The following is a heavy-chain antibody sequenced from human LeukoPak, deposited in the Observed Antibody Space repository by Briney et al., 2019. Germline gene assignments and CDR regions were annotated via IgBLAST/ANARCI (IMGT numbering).Heavy chain of an antibody. CDR3: ARDLEYYDSSGYSFDY. V-gene: IGHV1-18*01. D-gene: IGHD3-22*01. CDR2: ISAYNGNI. Sequence: ASVKVSCKASGYTFTSYGISWVRQAPGQGLEWKGWISAYNGNINYAQKLQGRVTMTTDTSTSTAYMELRSLRSDDTAVYYCARDLEYYDSSGYSFDYWGQGTLVTVSS. J-gene: IGHJ4*02. CDR1: GYTFTSYG.